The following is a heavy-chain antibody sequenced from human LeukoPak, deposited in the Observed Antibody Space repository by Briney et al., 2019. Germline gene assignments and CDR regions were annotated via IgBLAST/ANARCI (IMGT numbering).Heavy chain of an antibody. CDR3: AREATAIFGVVIGFDP. CDR1: GYTFTGYY. CDR2: INPNSGGT. Sequence: ASVKVSCKASGYTFTGYYMHWVRQAPGQGLEWMGWINPNSGGTNYAQKFQGRVTMTRDTSISTAYMELSRLRSDDMAVYYCAREATAIFGVVIGFDPWGQGTLVTVSS. J-gene: IGHJ5*02. D-gene: IGHD3-3*01. V-gene: IGHV1-2*02.